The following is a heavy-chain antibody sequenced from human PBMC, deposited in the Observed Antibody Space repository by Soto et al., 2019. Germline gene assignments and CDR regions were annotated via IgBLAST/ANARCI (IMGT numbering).Heavy chain of an antibody. D-gene: IGHD6-13*01. CDR1: GGSISSGGYY. CDR2: IYFSGST. J-gene: IGHJ5*02. V-gene: IGHV4-61*08. Sequence: SETLSLTCTVSGGSISSGGYYWSWIRQPPGKGLEWIGNIYFSGSTKYNPSLKSRVTISISTSKKEFSLKLSSVTAADTAVYYCAGRRAAAAGLDRFDPWGQGTLVTVSS. CDR3: AGRRAAAAGLDRFDP.